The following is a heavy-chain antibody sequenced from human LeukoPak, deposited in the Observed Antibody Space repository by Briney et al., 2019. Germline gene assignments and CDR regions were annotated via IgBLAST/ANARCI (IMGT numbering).Heavy chain of an antibody. V-gene: IGHV4-59*01. Sequence: PSETLSLTCTVSGVSISSYYWSWIRQPPGKGLEWIGYIYYSGSTNYNPSLKSRVTISVDTSKNQFSLKLSSVTAADTAVYYCARVLAPITIFGVVIISGAFDIWGQGTMVTVSS. CDR1: GVSISSYY. CDR3: ARVLAPITIFGVVIISGAFDI. J-gene: IGHJ3*02. CDR2: IYYSGST. D-gene: IGHD3-3*01.